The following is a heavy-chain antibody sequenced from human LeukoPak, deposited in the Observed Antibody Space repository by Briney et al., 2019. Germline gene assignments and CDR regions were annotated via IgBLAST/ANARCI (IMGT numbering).Heavy chain of an antibody. CDR1: GFTFSSDA. J-gene: IGHJ4*02. D-gene: IGHD1-26*01. CDR3: AKDLATKYSLDY. V-gene: IGHV3-30*18. Sequence: PGGSLRLSCAASGFTFSSDAMHWVRQAPGKGLEWVAFISFDGSKKYFADSVKGRFTISRDNSKNTLYLQMNSLRAEDTAVYYCAKDLATKYSLDYWSQRTLVTVSS. CDR2: ISFDGSKK.